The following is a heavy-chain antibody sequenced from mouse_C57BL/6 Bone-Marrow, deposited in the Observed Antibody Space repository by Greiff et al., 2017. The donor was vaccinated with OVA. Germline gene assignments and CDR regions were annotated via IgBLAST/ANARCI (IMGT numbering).Heavy chain of an antibody. CDR2: LRSKSNNYAT. CDR1: GFSFNTYA. J-gene: IGHJ4*01. Sequence: EVQLVESGGGLVQPKGSLKLSCAASGFSFNTYAMNWVRQAPGKGLEWVARLRSKSNNYATYYADSVKDRFTISRDDSESMLYLQMNNLKTEDTAMYYSVRRGYYDYDGYAMDYWGQGTSVTVSS. CDR3: VRRGYYDYDGYAMDY. V-gene: IGHV10-1*01. D-gene: IGHD2-4*01.